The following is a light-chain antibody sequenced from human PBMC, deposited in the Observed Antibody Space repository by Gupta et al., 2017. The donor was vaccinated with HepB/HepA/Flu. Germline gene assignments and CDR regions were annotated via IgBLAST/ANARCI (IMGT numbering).Light chain of an antibody. V-gene: IGKV4-1*01. J-gene: IGKJ5*01. CDR1: QNVLYSNNKDC. Sequence: VMTKSPDSLAVSLGERAPINCKSSQNVLYSNNKDCLAWYQQKPGHPPKLLISWASTRESGVPYRFSGSGSGTDFTLTISSLQAEDLAVYYCQQYYDTPCTFGQGTRVEIK. CDR2: WAS. CDR3: QQYYDTPCT.